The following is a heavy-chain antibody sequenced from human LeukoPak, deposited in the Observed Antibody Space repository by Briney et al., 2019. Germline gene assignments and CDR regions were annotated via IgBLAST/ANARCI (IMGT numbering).Heavy chain of an antibody. V-gene: IGHV3-23*01. CDR1: GFTFSSYA. D-gene: IGHD5-12*01. J-gene: IGHJ4*02. Sequence: GGSLRLSCAASGFTFSSYAMSWVRQAPGKGLEWVSAISGSGGSTYYADSVKGRFTISRDNSKNTLYLQMNSLRAEDTAVYYCAKDPAPRGSSQSPFDYWSQGTLVTVSS. CDR2: ISGSGGST. CDR3: AKDPAPRGSSQSPFDY.